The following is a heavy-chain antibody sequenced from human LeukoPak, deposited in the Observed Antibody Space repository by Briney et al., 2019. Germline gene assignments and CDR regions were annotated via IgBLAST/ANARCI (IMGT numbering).Heavy chain of an antibody. CDR1: GFSFSTYG. CDR3: AKAPFGSGSYYANF. CDR2: IRGAGDIT. D-gene: IGHD3-10*01. V-gene: IGHV3-23*01. J-gene: IGHJ4*02. Sequence: GGSLRLSCVASGFSFSTYGMSWVRQAPGKGLEWVSAIRGAGDITDYADSVKGRFTISRDNSKSMLYLLMRSLRAEDTAIYYCAKAPFGSGSYYANFWGQGTLVTVS.